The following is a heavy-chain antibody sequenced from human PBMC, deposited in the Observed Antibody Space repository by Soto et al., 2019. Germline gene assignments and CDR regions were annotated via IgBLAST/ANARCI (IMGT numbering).Heavy chain of an antibody. D-gene: IGHD3-22*01. CDR3: ARNLYYYDSSGYRY. CDR2: ISSNSSTI. Sequence: GGSLRLSCAASGFTFSSYSMNWVRQAPGKGPEWVSYISSNSSTIYYADSVKGRFTISRDNAKNSLYLQMNSLRDEDTAVYYCARNLYYYDSSGYRYWGQGTLVTVSS. V-gene: IGHV3-48*02. CDR1: GFTFSSYS. J-gene: IGHJ4*02.